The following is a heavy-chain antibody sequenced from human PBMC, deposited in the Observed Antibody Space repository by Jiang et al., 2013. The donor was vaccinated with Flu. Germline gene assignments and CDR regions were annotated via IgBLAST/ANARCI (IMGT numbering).Heavy chain of an antibody. Sequence: GLVKPSETLSLTCTVSGGSVSSGSYYWSWIRQPPGKGLEWIGYIYYSGSTNYNPSLKSRVTISVDTSKNQFSLKLSSVTAADTAVYYCARDQVEMATIRVWGQGTTVTVSS. CDR1: GGSVSSGSYY. CDR2: IYYSGST. V-gene: IGHV4-61*01. D-gene: IGHD5-24*01. J-gene: IGHJ6*02. CDR3: ARDQVEMATIRV.